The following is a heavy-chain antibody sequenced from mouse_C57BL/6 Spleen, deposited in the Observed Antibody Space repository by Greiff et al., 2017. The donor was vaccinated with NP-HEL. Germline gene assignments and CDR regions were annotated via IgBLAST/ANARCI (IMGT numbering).Heavy chain of an antibody. D-gene: IGHD2-10*01. J-gene: IGHJ4*01. CDR1: GFNIKDDY. CDR2: IDPENGDT. CDR3: TTSYPYYAMDY. V-gene: IGHV14-4*01. Sequence: EVQLQQSGAELVRPGASVKLSCTASGFNIKDDYMHWVKQRPEQGLEWIGWIDPENGDTEYASKFQGKATITADTSSNTAYLQLSRLTSEDTAVYYCTTSYPYYAMDYWGQGTSVTVSS.